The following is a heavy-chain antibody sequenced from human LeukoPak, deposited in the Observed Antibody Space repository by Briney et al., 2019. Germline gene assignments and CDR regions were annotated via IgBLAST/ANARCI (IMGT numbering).Heavy chain of an antibody. V-gene: IGHV3-48*03. Sequence: GGSLTLPCAASGFPFRSYEMNWVRQAPGKGVAWVSYISSSGSTIYYAASVTGRFTIFRDNAKKSLYLQMNSLRAEDTAVYYCARGMKGSYEGNPLDYWGQGTLVTVSS. D-gene: IGHD3-16*01. J-gene: IGHJ4*02. CDR3: ARGMKGSYEGNPLDY. CDR2: ISSSGSTI. CDR1: GFPFRSYE.